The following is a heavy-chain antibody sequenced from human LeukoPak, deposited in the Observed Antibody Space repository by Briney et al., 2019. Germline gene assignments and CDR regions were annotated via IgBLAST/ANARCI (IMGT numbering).Heavy chain of an antibody. CDR1: GGSFSGYY. Sequence: PSETLSLTCAVYGGSFSGYYWSWIRQPPGKGLEWIGEINHSGSTNYNPSLKSRLTISVDTSKNQFSLKLSSVTAADTAVYYCARDRSYYTGGMDVWGQGTTVTVSS. J-gene: IGHJ6*02. V-gene: IGHV4-34*01. CDR2: INHSGST. D-gene: IGHD3-10*01. CDR3: ARDRSYYTGGMDV.